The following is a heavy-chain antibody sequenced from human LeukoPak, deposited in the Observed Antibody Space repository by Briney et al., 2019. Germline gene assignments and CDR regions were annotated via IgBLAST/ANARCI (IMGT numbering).Heavy chain of an antibody. D-gene: IGHD3-16*01. V-gene: IGHV4-34*01. CDR3: ARQYYGYSGGGLDY. CDR1: GGSFSNYD. Sequence: SETLSLTCGVDGGSFSNYDWNWIRQPPGKGLEWIGEINHSGSTSYNPSLKSRVTISVDTSKNQFSLKLNSVTAADTALYYCARQYYGYSGGGLDYWGQGTLVTVSS. J-gene: IGHJ4*02. CDR2: INHSGST.